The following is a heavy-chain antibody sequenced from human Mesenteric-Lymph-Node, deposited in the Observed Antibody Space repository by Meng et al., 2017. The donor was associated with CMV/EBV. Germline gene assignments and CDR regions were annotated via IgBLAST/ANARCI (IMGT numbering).Heavy chain of an antibody. CDR1: GFSFGDYA. Sequence: SLKISCLASGFSFGDYAMHWVRQAPGKGLEWVSGLSWNSGTIGYADSVKGRFTISRDNAKRTLYLQMNSLRPEDTALYFCTKDRGGYCNAAVCDHYGMDVWGQGTTVTVSS. V-gene: IGHV3-9*01. D-gene: IGHD2-15*01. J-gene: IGHJ6*02. CDR2: LSWNSGTI. CDR3: TKDRGGYCNAAVCDHYGMDV.